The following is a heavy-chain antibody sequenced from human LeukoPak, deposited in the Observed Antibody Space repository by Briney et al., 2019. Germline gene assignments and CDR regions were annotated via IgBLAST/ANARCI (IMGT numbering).Heavy chain of an antibody. J-gene: IGHJ4*02. D-gene: IGHD2-15*01. CDR3: ARTEGVVVAATIFDY. Sequence: PSETLSLTCTVSGGSISSYYWSWIRQPPGKGLEWIGYIYYSGSTYYSPSLKSRVTMSVDTSKNQFSLKLSSVTAVDTAVYYCARTEGVVVAATIFDYWGQGTLVTVSS. V-gene: IGHV4-59*04. CDR2: IYYSGST. CDR1: GGSISSYY.